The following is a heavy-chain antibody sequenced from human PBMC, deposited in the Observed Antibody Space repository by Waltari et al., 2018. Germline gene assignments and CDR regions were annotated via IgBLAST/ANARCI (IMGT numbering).Heavy chain of an antibody. Sequence: EVQLVESGGGLVKPGGSLRLTCEASGFKFSDYAMNWVRQAPGKGLEWVSSIGSSSSFMDYADSVRGRFTVSRDNAKNTLYLQMDTLRAEDTAVYYCAREGAEQWVVEDYGMDVWGQGTTVTVS. D-gene: IGHD6-19*01. V-gene: IGHV3-21*02. J-gene: IGHJ6*02. CDR2: IGSSSSFM. CDR3: AREGAEQWVVEDYGMDV. CDR1: GFKFSDYA.